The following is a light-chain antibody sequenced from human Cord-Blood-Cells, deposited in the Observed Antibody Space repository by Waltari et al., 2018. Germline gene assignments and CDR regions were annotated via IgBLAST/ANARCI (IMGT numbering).Light chain of an antibody. J-gene: IGLJ3*02. Sequence: QAVVTQEPSLTVSPGGTVTLTCGSSTGAVTSGHYPYWFQQKPGQAPRTLFYDTSNKHSWTPARFSGSLLGGKAALTLSGAQPEDEAEYYCLLSYSGDWVFGGGTKLTVL. CDR2: DTS. CDR1: TGAVTSGHY. CDR3: LLSYSGDWV. V-gene: IGLV7-46*01.